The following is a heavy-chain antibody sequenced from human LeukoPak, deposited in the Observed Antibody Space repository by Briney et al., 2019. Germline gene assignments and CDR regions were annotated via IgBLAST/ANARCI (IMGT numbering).Heavy chain of an antibody. CDR3: ARDEGYCDFCFAH. J-gene: IGHJ5*02. V-gene: IGHV4-61*02. CDR1: GGSISSYSYY. Sequence: SETLSLTCTVSGGSISSYSYYWSCIRPPAGQELEWIGRIYTSGSNNYTPSLQSRVTISADKTKNQFSLRLIPVTSTATSVSSCARDEGYCDFCFAHRGQGTLVTVAS. D-gene: IGHD3-3*01. CDR2: IYTSGSN.